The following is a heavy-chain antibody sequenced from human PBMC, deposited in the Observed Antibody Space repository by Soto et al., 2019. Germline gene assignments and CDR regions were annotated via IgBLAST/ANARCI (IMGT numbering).Heavy chain of an antibody. J-gene: IGHJ4*02. CDR1: GFTFSSYA. Sequence: GGSLRLSCAAPGFTFSSYAMSWVRQAPGKGLEWVSAISGSGGSTYYADSVKGRFTISRDSSKNTLYLQMNSLRAEDTAVYYCAKNTVFWSGYYTVGLGYWGQGTLVTVSS. CDR3: AKNTVFWSGYYTVGLGY. D-gene: IGHD3-3*01. V-gene: IGHV3-23*01. CDR2: ISGSGGST.